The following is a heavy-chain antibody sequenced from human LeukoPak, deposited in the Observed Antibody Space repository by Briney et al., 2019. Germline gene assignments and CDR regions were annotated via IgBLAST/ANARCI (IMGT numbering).Heavy chain of an antibody. Sequence: GALRIPCGASGIFFSNYWEHWGRPDGKKGLVLVSRISSDGSNTIYADSVKGRFTISRDNVNNTLYLQMNSLRGDDTAIYYCAREWDLRGAYYMDVWGKGTTVIVSS. CDR2: ISSDGSNT. D-gene: IGHD1-26*01. V-gene: IGHV3-74*01. CDR1: GIFFSNYW. CDR3: AREWDLRGAYYMDV. J-gene: IGHJ6*03.